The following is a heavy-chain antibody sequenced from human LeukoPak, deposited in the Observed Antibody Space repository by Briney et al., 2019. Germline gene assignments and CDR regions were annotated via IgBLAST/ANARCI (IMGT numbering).Heavy chain of an antibody. CDR2: MNPNSGNT. D-gene: IGHD1-1*01. J-gene: IGHJ6*02. Sequence: ASVKVSCKASGYTFTSYDINWVRQATGQGLEWMGWMNPNSGNTGYAQKFQGRVTMTRNTSISTAYMELSSLRSEDTAVYYCATRYPYYYYYYGMDVWGQGTTVTVYS. CDR3: ATRYPYYYYYYGMDV. CDR1: GYTFTSYD. V-gene: IGHV1-8*01.